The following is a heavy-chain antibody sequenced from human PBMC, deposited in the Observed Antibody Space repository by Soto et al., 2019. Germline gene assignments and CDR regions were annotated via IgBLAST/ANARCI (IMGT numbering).Heavy chain of an antibody. CDR1: GGSISSGGYY. Sequence: SETLSLTCTVSGGSISSGGYYWSWIRQHPGKGLEWIGYIYYSGSTYYNPSLKSRVTISVGTSKNQFSLKLSSVTAADTAVYYCARSPSSFGVGYYYGMDVWGQGTTVTVSS. CDR3: ARSPSSFGVGYYYGMDV. CDR2: IYYSGST. D-gene: IGHD3-3*01. V-gene: IGHV4-31*03. J-gene: IGHJ6*02.